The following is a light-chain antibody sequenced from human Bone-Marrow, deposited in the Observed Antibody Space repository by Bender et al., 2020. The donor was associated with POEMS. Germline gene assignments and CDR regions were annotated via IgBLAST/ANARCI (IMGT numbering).Light chain of an antibody. V-gene: IGLV2-14*01. CDR1: TSDF. Sequence: QSALTQPSSVSGSPGQSITVSCSGATSDFVSWYRQLPGRAPQLIIYEVRRRPSGISKRFSGSKSGNTASLTISDLQGEDESDYFCSSYTSGGPLVFGGGTKVTVL. CDR3: SSYTSGGPLV. J-gene: IGLJ3*02. CDR2: EVR.